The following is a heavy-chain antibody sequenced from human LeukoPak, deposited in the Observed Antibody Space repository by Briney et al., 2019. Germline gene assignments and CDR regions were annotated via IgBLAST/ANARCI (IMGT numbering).Heavy chain of an antibody. CDR1: GYTFTSYG. Sequence: ASVKVSCKASGYTFTSYGISWVRQAPGQGLEWMGWINPNSGGTNYAQKFQGRVTMTRDTSISTAYMELSRLRSDDTAVYYCARPRLSSSWYLDYWGQGTLVTVSS. D-gene: IGHD6-13*01. J-gene: IGHJ4*02. CDR2: INPNSGGT. V-gene: IGHV1-2*02. CDR3: ARPRLSSSWYLDY.